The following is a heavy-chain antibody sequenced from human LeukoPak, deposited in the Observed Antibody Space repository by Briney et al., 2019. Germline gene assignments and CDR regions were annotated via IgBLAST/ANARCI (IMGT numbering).Heavy chain of an antibody. CDR2: MNPNSGNT. J-gene: IGHJ4*02. Sequence: ASVKVSCKASGYTFTSYDINWVRQATGQGLEWMGWMNPNSGNTGYAQKFQGRVTITRNTSISTAYMELSSLRSEDTAVYYCARGSAVVVPAASSVFDYWGQGTLVTVSS. D-gene: IGHD2-2*01. V-gene: IGHV1-8*03. CDR1: GYTFTSYD. CDR3: ARGSAVVVPAASSVFDY.